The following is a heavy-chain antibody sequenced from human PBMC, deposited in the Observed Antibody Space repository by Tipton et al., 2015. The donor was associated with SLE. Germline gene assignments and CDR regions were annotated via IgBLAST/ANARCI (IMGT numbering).Heavy chain of an antibody. J-gene: IGHJ6*03. D-gene: IGHD1-1*01. Sequence: TLSLTCAVSGGSFSGYYWNWIRQPPGKGLEWIGEINHSGSTNYNPSLKSRVTISVDTSKNQFSLKLSSVTAADTAVYYCARAPGLERSYYYYYYMDVWDKGTTVTVSS. CDR1: GGSFSGYY. V-gene: IGHV4-34*01. CDR2: INHSGST. CDR3: ARAPGLERSYYYYYYMDV.